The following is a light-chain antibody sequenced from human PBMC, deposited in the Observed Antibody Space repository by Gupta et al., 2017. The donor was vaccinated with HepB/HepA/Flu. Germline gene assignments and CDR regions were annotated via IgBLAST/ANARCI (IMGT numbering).Light chain of an antibody. CDR3: QQFNNCPFT. Sequence: AMQLTQSPSSLSASRGDRFTIACRASQGISSALAWYQQKPGKAPKLLIYDASSWESGVPSRFSGSGSGTDFTLTISSLQPEDFATYYCQQFNNCPFTFGGGTKVEIK. CDR2: DAS. V-gene: IGKV1D-13*01. J-gene: IGKJ4*01. CDR1: QGISSA.